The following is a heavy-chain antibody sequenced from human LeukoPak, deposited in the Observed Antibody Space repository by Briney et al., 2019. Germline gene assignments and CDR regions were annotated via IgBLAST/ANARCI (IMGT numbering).Heavy chain of an antibody. D-gene: IGHD1-7*01. CDR1: GYTFTSYG. CDR2: ISAYNGNT. J-gene: IGHJ3*02. CDR3: ARDRGWNLVFQDAFDI. Sequence: ASVKVSCKASGYTFTSYGISWVRQAPGQGLEWMGWISAYNGNTNYAQKLQGRVTMTTDTSTSTAYMELRSLRSDDTAVYYCARDRGWNLVFQDAFDIWGQGTMVTVSS. V-gene: IGHV1-18*01.